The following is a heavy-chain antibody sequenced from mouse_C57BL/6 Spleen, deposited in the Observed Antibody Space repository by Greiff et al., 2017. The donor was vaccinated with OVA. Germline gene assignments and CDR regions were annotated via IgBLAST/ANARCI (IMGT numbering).Heavy chain of an antibody. D-gene: IGHD1-1*01. Sequence: EVQVVESGGDLVKPGGSLKLSCAASGFTFSSYGMSWVRQTPDKRLEWVATISSGGSYTYYPDSVKGRFTISRDNAKNTLYLQMSSLKSEDTAMYYCARRVITTVPWFAYWGQGTLVTVSA. CDR1: GFTFSSYG. CDR2: ISSGGSYT. V-gene: IGHV5-6*01. J-gene: IGHJ3*01. CDR3: ARRVITTVPWFAY.